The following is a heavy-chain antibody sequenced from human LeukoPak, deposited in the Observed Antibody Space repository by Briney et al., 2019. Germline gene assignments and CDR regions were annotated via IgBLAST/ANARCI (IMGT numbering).Heavy chain of an antibody. J-gene: IGHJ4*02. CDR1: GGSISSSSYY. V-gene: IGHV4-39*01. CDR3: ARRREGTSMSRFDY. Sequence: SETLSLTCTVSGGSISSSSYYWGWIRQPPGKGLEWIGSIYYSGSTYYNPSPKSRVTISVDTSKKQFSLKLSSVTAADTAVYYCARRREGTSMSRFDYWGQGTLVTVSS. D-gene: IGHD3-22*01. CDR2: IYYSGST.